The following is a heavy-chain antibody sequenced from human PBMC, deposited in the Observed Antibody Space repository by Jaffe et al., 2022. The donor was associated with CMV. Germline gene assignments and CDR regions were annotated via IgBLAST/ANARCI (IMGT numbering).Heavy chain of an antibody. V-gene: IGHV4-34*01. Sequence: QVQLQQWGAGLLKPSETLSLTCAVYGGSFSGYYWSWIRQPPGKGLEWIGEINHSGSTNYNPSLKSRVTISVDTSKNQFSLKLSSVTAADTAVYYCARETTGYSSSWYYYYYYMDVWGKGTTVTVSS. D-gene: IGHD6-13*01. CDR1: GGSFSGYY. J-gene: IGHJ6*03. CDR2: INHSGST. CDR3: ARETTGYSSSWYYYYYYMDV.